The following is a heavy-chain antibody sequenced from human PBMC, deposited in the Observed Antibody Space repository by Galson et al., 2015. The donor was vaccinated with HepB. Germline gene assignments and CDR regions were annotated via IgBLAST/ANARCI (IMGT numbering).Heavy chain of an antibody. CDR1: GYTFTSYG. Sequence: SVKVSCKASGYTFTSYGISWVRQAPGQGLEWMGWISAYNGNTNYAQKLQGRVTMSTDTSTRTAYMELRSLRSDDTAVYYCASYEFFLSAAVDHMCDYWGQGTLVTFSS. D-gene: IGHD3/OR15-3a*01. CDR2: ISAYNGNT. CDR3: ASYEFFLSAAVDHMCDY. V-gene: IGHV1-18*01. J-gene: IGHJ4*02.